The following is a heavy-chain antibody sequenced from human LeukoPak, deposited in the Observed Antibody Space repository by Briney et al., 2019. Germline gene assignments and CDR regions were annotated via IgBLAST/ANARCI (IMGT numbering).Heavy chain of an antibody. V-gene: IGHV3-30-3*01. D-gene: IGHD3-22*01. J-gene: IGHJ4*02. Sequence: PGGSLRLSCAASGFTSSSYAMHWVRQAPGKGLEWVAVISYDGSNKYYADSVKGRFTISRDNSKNTLYLQMNSLRAEDTAVYYCAKDRGRYYDSSGYYWGYYFDSWGQGILVTVST. CDR2: ISYDGSNK. CDR1: GFTSSSYA. CDR3: AKDRGRYYDSSGYYWGYYFDS.